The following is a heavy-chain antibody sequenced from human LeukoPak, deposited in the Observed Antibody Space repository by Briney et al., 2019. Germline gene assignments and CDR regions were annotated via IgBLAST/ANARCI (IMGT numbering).Heavy chain of an antibody. CDR1: GFTFSKYA. J-gene: IGHJ4*02. CDR2: ISGSGGST. Sequence: GGSLRLSCAASGFTFSKYAMSWVRQVPEKGLEWVSGISGSGGSTYYADSVKGRFTISRDNSKNTLHLQMNSLRAEDTALYYCAKPIDYGDFGYWGQGTLVTVSS. CDR3: AKPIDYGDFGY. D-gene: IGHD4-17*01. V-gene: IGHV3-23*01.